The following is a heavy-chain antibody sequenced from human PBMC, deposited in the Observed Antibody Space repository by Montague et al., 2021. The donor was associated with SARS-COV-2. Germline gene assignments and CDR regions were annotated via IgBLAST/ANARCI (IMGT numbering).Heavy chain of an antibody. CDR3: VRVGVSNWYSFFDY. J-gene: IGHJ4*02. V-gene: IGHV4-59*01. CDR1: GGSFSSYY. D-gene: IGHD6-13*01. CDR2: IFNSGST. Sequence: SETLSLTCTVSGGSFSSYYWSWIRQPPGKGLEWIGYIFNSGSTNYNPSLKSRVTISVDTSKNQLSLRLRSVTAADTAVYYCVRVGVSNWYSFFDYWGQGTLVTVSS.